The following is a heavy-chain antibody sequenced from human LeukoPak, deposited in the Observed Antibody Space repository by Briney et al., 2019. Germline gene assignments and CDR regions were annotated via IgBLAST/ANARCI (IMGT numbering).Heavy chain of an antibody. Sequence: ASVKVSCKASGYTFTGYYMHWVRQAPGQGLEWMGWINPNSGGTNYAQKFQGRVTITSDTSASTAYMELSSLTSEDMAVYYCTLYNFWGQGTLVTVSS. CDR2: INPNSGGT. J-gene: IGHJ4*02. D-gene: IGHD2-2*02. CDR3: TLYNF. V-gene: IGHV1-2*02. CDR1: GYTFTGYY.